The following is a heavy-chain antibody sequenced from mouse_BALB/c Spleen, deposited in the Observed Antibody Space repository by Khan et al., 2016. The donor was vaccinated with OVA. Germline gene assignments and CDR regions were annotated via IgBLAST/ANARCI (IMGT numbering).Heavy chain of an antibody. V-gene: IGHV1-39*01. D-gene: IGHD2-2*01. CDR2: INPYYGIT. J-gene: IGHJ3*01. CDR1: GFSFTDYM. CDR3: ARSGWLQGLFGY. Sequence: EVQLQQSGPELVKPGASVKISCKPSGFSFTDYMMLWGKQSHEKSLEWIGSINPYYGITTYNRKFKDKATLTVDKSSNTAYMQLNSLTSEDSAFYYCARSGWLQGLFGYWGQGTLVTVSA.